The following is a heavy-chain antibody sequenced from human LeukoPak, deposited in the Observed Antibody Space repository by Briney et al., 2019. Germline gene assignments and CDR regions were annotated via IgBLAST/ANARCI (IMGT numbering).Heavy chain of an antibody. V-gene: IGHV3-21*01. CDR3: ASVTGDDY. Sequence: GGSLRLSCAASGFTFSSYSMNWVRQAPGKGLEWVSSISSSSRYIYYADSVKGRFTISRDNAKNSLYLQMNSLRAEDTAVYCCASVTGDDYWGQGTLVTVSS. CDR2: ISSSSRYI. D-gene: IGHD3-10*01. CDR1: GFTFSSYS. J-gene: IGHJ4*02.